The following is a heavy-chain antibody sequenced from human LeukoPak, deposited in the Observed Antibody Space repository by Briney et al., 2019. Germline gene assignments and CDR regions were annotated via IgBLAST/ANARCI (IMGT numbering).Heavy chain of an antibody. J-gene: IGHJ4*02. CDR1: GSSISSYY. V-gene: IGHV4-59*01. D-gene: IGHD3-22*01. Sequence: SETLSLTCTVSGSSISSYYWSWIRQPPGKGLEWIGYIYYSGSTNYNPSLKSRVTISVDTSKNQFSLKLSSVTAADTAVYYCARETYYYDSTFDYWGQGTLVTVSS. CDR3: ARETYYYDSTFDY. CDR2: IYYSGST.